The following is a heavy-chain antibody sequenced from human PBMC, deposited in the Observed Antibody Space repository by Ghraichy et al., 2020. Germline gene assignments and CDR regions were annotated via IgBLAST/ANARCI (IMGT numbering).Heavy chain of an antibody. V-gene: IGHV3-7*01. Sequence: GESLNISCVTSGFTLSNYWMSWVRQAPGKGLEWVANIKGDGREKNYVDSVQGRFTISRDNAKNSVYLEMNSLRAEDTAVYYCARDWSDCCGSGRGVDYWGQGTLVTVSP. CDR2: IKGDGREK. J-gene: IGHJ4*02. CDR1: GFTLSNYW. CDR3: ARDWSDCCGSGRGVDY. D-gene: IGHD3-10*01.